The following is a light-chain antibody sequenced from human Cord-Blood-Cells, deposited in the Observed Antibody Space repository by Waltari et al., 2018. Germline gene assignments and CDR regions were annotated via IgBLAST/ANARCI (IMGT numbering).Light chain of an antibody. CDR1: QSVLYSSNNKDY. Sequence: DIVMTQSPDSLAVSLGVRATINCKSSQSVLYSSNNKDYLAWYQQKPGQPPKRLIYWASTRESGVPDRFSGSGSGTDFTLTISSLQAEDVAVYYCQQYYSTPYTFGQGTKLEIK. V-gene: IGKV4-1*01. J-gene: IGKJ2*01. CDR2: WAS. CDR3: QQYYSTPYT.